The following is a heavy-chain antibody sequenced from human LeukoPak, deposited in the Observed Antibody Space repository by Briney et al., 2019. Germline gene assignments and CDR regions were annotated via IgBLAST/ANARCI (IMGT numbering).Heavy chain of an antibody. Sequence: GGSLRLSCAAAGFTFSSYWMHWVRQAPGKGLVWVSRINSDGSSTTYADSVKGRFTTSRDNAKSSLYLQMNSLRAEDTAVYYCARGPSGYHNTGGQGTLVTVSS. CDR3: ARGPSGYHNT. V-gene: IGHV3-74*01. CDR2: INSDGSST. J-gene: IGHJ4*02. CDR1: GFTFSSYW. D-gene: IGHD5-12*01.